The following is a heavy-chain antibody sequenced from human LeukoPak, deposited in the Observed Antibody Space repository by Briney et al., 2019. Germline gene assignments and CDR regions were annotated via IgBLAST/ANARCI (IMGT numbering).Heavy chain of an antibody. CDR1: ALRFSSFA. Sequence: QTGGSLRLSCAASALRFSSFAMTWVRQVPGKGLEWVSGIHGSGETTYYADSVKGRFTISRDNSREMLYLQMNSLRAEDTAVYYCARDQAAARLDYWGQGTLVTVSS. J-gene: IGHJ4*02. CDR2: IHGSGETT. V-gene: IGHV3-23*01. D-gene: IGHD6-6*01. CDR3: ARDQAAARLDY.